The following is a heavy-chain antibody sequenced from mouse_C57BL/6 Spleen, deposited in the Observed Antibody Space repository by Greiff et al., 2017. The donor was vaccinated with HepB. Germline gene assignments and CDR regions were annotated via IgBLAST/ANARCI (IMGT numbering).Heavy chain of an antibody. Sequence: VQLQQSGPELVKPGASVKISCKASGYAFSSSWMNWVKQRPGKGLEWIGRIYPGDGDTNYNGKFKGKATLTADKSSSTAYMQLSSLTSEDSAVYFCARSAYGSSYDWYFDVWGTGTTVTVSS. CDR3: ARSAYGSSYDWYFDV. CDR2: IYPGDGDT. V-gene: IGHV1-82*01. J-gene: IGHJ1*03. CDR1: GYAFSSSW. D-gene: IGHD1-1*01.